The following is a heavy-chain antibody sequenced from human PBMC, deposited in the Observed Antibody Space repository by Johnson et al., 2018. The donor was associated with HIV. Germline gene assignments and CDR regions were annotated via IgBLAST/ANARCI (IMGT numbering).Heavy chain of an antibody. CDR1: GFTFDDYA. CDR3: ARAGRWSGDTFDI. V-gene: IGHV3-13*01. D-gene: IGHD3-10*01. Sequence: VQLVESGGGLVQPGRSLRLSCAASGFTFDDYAMHWVRQATGKGLDWVSVIGTAGDTYYLGSVKGRFTISRENAKNSLYLQMNSLRAGDTAVYYCARAGRWSGDTFDIWGQGTMVTVSS. CDR2: IGTAGDT. J-gene: IGHJ3*02.